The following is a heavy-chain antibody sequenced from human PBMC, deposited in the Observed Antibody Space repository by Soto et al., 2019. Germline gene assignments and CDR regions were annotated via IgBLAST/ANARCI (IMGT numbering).Heavy chain of an antibody. CDR3: ARWKVSVPAAMPGYYYYYYYMDV. V-gene: IGHV4-34*01. CDR1: GGSFSGYY. CDR2: INHSGST. Sequence: SETLSLTCAVYGGSFSGYYWSWIRQPPGKGLEWIGEINHSGSTNYNPSLKSRVTISVDTSKNQFSLKLSSVTAAGTAVYYCARWKVSVPAAMPGYYYYYYYMDVWGKGTTVTVSS. D-gene: IGHD2-2*01. J-gene: IGHJ6*03.